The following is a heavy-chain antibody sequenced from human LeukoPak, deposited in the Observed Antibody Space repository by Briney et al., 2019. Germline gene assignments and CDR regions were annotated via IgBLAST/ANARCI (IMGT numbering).Heavy chain of an antibody. CDR2: INWNGGST. CDR3: ARSRYDSSGYYAIIGN. J-gene: IGHJ4*02. Sequence: GGSLRLSCAASGFTFDDYGMSWVRQAPGKGLEWVSGINWNGGSTGYADSVKGRFTISRDNAKKSLYLQMNSLRAEDTAVYYCARSRYDSSGYYAIIGNWGQGTLVTVSS. CDR1: GFTFDDYG. V-gene: IGHV3-20*04. D-gene: IGHD3-22*01.